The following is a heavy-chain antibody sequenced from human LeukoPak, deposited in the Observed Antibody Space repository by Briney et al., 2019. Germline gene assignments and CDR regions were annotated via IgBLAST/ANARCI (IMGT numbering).Heavy chain of an antibody. J-gene: IGHJ4*02. V-gene: IGHV4-4*02. CDR2: IYHSGST. Sequence: KPSGTLSLTCAVSGGSISSSNWWSWVRQPPGKGLEWIGEIYHSGSTNYNPSLKSRVTISVDKSKNQFSLKLSSVTAADTAVHYCARDLNPLSIAVAGTLGYWGQGTLVTVSS. D-gene: IGHD6-19*01. CDR3: ARDLNPLSIAVAGTLGY. CDR1: GGSISSSNW.